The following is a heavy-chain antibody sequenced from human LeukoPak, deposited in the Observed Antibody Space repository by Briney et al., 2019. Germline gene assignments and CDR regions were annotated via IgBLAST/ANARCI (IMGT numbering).Heavy chain of an antibody. J-gene: IGHJ4*02. CDR2: INHSGST. CDR1: GGSFSGYY. Sequence: PSETLSLTCAVYGGSFSGYYWSWIRQPPGKGLEWIGEINHSGSTNYNPSLKSRVTISVDTSKNQFSLKLSSVTAADTAVYYCASKPRIQLWLPDYWGQGTLVTVSS. CDR3: ASKPRIQLWLPDY. V-gene: IGHV4-34*01. D-gene: IGHD5-18*01.